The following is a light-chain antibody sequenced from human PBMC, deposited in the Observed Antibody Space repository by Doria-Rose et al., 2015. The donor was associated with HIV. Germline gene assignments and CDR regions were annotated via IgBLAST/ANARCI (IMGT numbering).Light chain of an antibody. V-gene: IGKV3-20*01. J-gene: IGKJ1*01. CDR2: DGS. Sequence: IVLTQSPGTLSLSPGERATLSCSASQSFRSNYLAWYQQKPGHAPSLLIYDGSTRATGIPDRFSASGSGTDFTLTINRLEPEDFALYYCHQYGTSWTFGQGTKVEI. CDR1: QSFRSNY. CDR3: HQYGTSWT.